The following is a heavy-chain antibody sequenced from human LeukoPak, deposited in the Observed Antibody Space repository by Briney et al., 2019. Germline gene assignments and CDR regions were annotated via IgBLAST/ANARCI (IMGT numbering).Heavy chain of an antibody. D-gene: IGHD4-17*01. Sequence: SVTVSCKASGGTFSSYAISWVRQAPGQGLEWMGGIIPIFGTANYAQKFQGRVTITADESTSTAYMELSSLRSEDTAVYYCARKDYGDYAGNDYWGQGTLVTVSS. CDR1: GGTFSSYA. J-gene: IGHJ4*02. CDR2: IIPIFGTA. CDR3: ARKDYGDYAGNDY. V-gene: IGHV1-69*01.